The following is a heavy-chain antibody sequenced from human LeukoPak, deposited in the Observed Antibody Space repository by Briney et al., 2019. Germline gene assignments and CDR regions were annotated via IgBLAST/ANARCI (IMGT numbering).Heavy chain of an antibody. CDR2: IYDSGKT. CDR3: ARGGGTLDY. J-gene: IGHJ4*02. V-gene: IGHV4-59*01. Sequence: SETPSLTCTVSGDSISSYYWSWIRQPPGKGLEWIGYIYDSGKTNYNASLISRVTISVDTSKNQFSLKLTSVTPADTAVYYCARGGGTLDYWGQGTLVTVSS. D-gene: IGHD3-16*01. CDR1: GDSISSYY.